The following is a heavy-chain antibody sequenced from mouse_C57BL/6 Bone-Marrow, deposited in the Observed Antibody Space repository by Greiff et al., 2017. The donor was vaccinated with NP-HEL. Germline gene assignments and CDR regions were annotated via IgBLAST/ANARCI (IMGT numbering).Heavy chain of an antibody. CDR1: GYTFTSYL. J-gene: IGHJ2*01. CDR3: ARYYYGSSSFDY. CDR2: IDPNSGGT. Sequence: VQLKEPGAELVKPGASVKLSCKASGYTFTSYLMHWVKQRPGRGLEWIGRIDPNSGGTKYNEKFKSKATLTVDKPSSTAYMQLNSLTSEDSAVYDCARYYYGSSSFDYWGQGTTLTVSS. V-gene: IGHV1-72*01. D-gene: IGHD1-1*01.